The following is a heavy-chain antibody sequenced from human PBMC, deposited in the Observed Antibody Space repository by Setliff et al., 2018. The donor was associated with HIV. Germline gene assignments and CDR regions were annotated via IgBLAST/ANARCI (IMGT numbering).Heavy chain of an antibody. CDR1: GYTFTNYY. CDR2: INPNSGGT. D-gene: IGHD6-13*01. CDR3: ARDPGYKSTWYGAFDI. V-gene: IGHV1-2*02. Sequence: ASVKVSCKASGYTFTNYYMHWVRQAPGQGLEWMGWINPNSGGTNYAQKFQGRVTMTRDTSISTAYMELSRLRSDDTAVYYCARDPGYKSTWYGAFDIWGQGTMVTVSS. J-gene: IGHJ3*02.